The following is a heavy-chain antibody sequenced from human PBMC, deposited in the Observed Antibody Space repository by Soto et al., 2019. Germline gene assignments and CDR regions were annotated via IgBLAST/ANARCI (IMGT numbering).Heavy chain of an antibody. D-gene: IGHD4-4*01. CDR3: ARGEVSDSNYDWFDS. Sequence: AGGSLRLSCAASGFTFGDYYMAWIRQAPGKGLEWISYISSSGRTTYYADSVKGRFTISRDNAKNSLYLQMNNLRAEDTAVYYCARGEVSDSNYDWFDSWGQGALVTVSS. J-gene: IGHJ5*01. CDR1: GFTFGDYY. V-gene: IGHV3-11*01. CDR2: ISSSGRTT.